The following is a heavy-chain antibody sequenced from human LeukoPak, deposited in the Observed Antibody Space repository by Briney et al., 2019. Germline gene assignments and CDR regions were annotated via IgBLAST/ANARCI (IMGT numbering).Heavy chain of an antibody. CDR3: ARGDNWFDP. CDR2: IRNDGSNK. J-gene: IGHJ5*02. Sequence: PGGSVRLSCAASGFTFSSYGMHWVRQAPGKGLEWVAFIRNDGSNKYYVDSVKGRFTISRDNSKNTLYLQMNSLKAEDTAVYYCARGDNWFDPWGQGTLVTVSS. CDR1: GFTFSSYG. V-gene: IGHV3-30*02.